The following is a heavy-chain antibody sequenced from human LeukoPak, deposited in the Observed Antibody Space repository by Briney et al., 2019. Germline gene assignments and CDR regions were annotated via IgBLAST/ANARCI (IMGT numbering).Heavy chain of an antibody. Sequence: GGSLRLSCAASGFTFSSYSMNWVRQAPGKGLEWVSSISSSSSYIYYADSVKGRFTISRDNAKSSLYLQMNSLRAEDTAVYYCARIPNGDYVGGEVYYYYYYYMDVWGKGTTVTISS. D-gene: IGHD4-17*01. CDR2: ISSSSSYI. CDR1: GFTFSSYS. J-gene: IGHJ6*03. CDR3: ARIPNGDYVGGEVYYYYYYYMDV. V-gene: IGHV3-21*01.